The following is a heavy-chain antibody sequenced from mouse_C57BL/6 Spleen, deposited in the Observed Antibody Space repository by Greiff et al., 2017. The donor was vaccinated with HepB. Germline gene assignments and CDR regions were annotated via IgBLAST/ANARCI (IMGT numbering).Heavy chain of an antibody. CDR2: IHPNSGST. V-gene: IGHV1-64*01. CDR3: ASSITTVVANPFAY. CDR1: GYTFTSYW. Sequence: QVQLQQPGAELVKPGASVKLSCKASGYTFTSYWMHWVKQRPGQGLEWIGMIHPNSGSTNYNEKFKSKATLTVDKSSSTAYMQLSSLTSEDSAVYYCASSITTVVANPFAYWGQGTRVTVSA. J-gene: IGHJ3*01. D-gene: IGHD1-1*01.